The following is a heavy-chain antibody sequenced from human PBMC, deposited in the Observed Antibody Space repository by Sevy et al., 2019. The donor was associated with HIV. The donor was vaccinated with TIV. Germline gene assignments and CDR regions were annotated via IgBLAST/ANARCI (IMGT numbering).Heavy chain of an antibody. CDR2: MRQVGRET. CDR1: GFSFSDYW. Sequence: GGSLRLSCEASGFSFSDYWMTWVRQAPGKGLEWVANMRQVGRETYYVDSVKGRFTVSRDNAKNSLWLQMNSLRAEDTAVYYCARGIFGSGSRLGLGYWGQGTLVTVSS. V-gene: IGHV3-7*03. CDR3: ARGIFGSGSRLGLGY. D-gene: IGHD3-10*01. J-gene: IGHJ4*02.